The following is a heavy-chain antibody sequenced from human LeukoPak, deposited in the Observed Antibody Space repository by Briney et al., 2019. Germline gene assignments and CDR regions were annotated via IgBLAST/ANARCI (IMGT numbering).Heavy chain of an antibody. D-gene: IGHD3-22*01. J-gene: IGHJ4*02. CDR2: IYYSGST. V-gene: IGHV4-39*07. Sequence: PSETLSLTCTVSGGSISSSSYYWGWIRQPPGKGLQWIGSIYYSGSTYYNPSLKSRVTISVDTSKNQFSLKLSSVTAADTAVYYCARVGRVGYYDSDGYYYDFDYWGQGTLVTVSS. CDR1: GGSISSSSYY. CDR3: ARVGRVGYYDSDGYYYDFDY.